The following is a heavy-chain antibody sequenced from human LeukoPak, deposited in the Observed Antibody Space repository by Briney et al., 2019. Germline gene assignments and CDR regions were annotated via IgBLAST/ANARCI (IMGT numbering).Heavy chain of an antibody. D-gene: IGHD1-14*01. CDR3: ARGRRLRGRFDP. J-gene: IGHJ5*02. Sequence: ASVKVSCKASGYTFTSYDINWVRQATGQGLEWMGWMNPNSGNTGYAQKFQGRVTMTRNTSISTAYMELSSLRSEDTAVYYCARGRRLRGRFDPWGQGNLVTVSS. CDR2: MNPNSGNT. V-gene: IGHV1-8*01. CDR1: GYTFTSYD.